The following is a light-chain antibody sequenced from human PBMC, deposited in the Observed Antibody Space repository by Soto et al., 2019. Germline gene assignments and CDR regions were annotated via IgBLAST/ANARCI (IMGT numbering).Light chain of an antibody. CDR2: GAS. J-gene: IGKJ1*01. CDR1: QTMNNY. Sequence: DIQLTQSPSSLSASVGDRVTITCRASQTMNNYLNWYQQKPGKAPNLLIYGASSLQSGVPSRFSGSGFWTDFTLTITSLQPEDFATYYCQQTNTNPWAFGQGTRVEVK. V-gene: IGKV1-39*01. CDR3: QQTNTNPWA.